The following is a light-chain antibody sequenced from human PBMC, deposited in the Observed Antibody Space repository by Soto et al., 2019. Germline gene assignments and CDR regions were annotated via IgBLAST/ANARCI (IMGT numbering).Light chain of an antibody. Sequence: SVLTQPAAVSGATGQTVTISCTGTSSDFGSYKFVSWYQHHPGTVPKVIIYETSKRPSGVSDRFSGSKSGNTASLTISGLQAEHEADYYCFSITSTNTHVFGRGTKVTVL. CDR2: ETS. J-gene: IGLJ1*01. CDR1: SSDFGSYKF. V-gene: IGLV2-23*01. CDR3: FSITSTNTHV.